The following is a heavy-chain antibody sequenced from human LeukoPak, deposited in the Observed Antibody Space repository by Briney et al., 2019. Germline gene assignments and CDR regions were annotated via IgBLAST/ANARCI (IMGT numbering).Heavy chain of an antibody. Sequence: PSETLSLTCSVSGGPISTYSWNWIRQSPGKELEWIGNIFYGGTTNYNPSLKSRVNISVDTSKSQFSLKLKSVTAADTAVYYCARSYDFWTGYYDFWGLGALVTVSS. CDR1: GGPISTYS. D-gene: IGHD3-3*01. J-gene: IGHJ4*02. CDR3: ARSYDFWTGYYDF. V-gene: IGHV4-59*01. CDR2: IFYGGTT.